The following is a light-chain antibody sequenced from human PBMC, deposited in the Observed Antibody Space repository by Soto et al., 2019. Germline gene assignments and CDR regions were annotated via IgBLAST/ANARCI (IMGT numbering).Light chain of an antibody. V-gene: IGKV3-11*01. CDR1: QSVRSF. CDR3: QRRSDWPRT. Sequence: EIVLTQSPATLSLSPGERATLSCRASQSVRSFLGWYQQKPGQAPRLLIYDASNRAPGIPARFSGRGSGTNFNLTISSLETDDFEVYYCQRRSDWPRTFGQGTKVEIK. J-gene: IGKJ1*01. CDR2: DAS.